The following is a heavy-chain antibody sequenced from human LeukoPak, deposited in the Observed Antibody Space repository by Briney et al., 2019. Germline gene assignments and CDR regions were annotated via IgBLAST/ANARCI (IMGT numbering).Heavy chain of an antibody. V-gene: IGHV3-30*04. J-gene: IGHJ4*02. Sequence: GRSLRLSCAASGLTFSTYVIHWVRQAPGKGLDWVAVMSFDGKNTYYADSVKGRFTVSRDNSKNTLYLQMNSLRPEDTAVYYCAREGFYGSGSSPTFYFDYWGQGTLVTVSS. CDR3: AREGFYGSGSSPTFYFDY. CDR1: GLTFSTYV. D-gene: IGHD3-10*01. CDR2: MSFDGKNT.